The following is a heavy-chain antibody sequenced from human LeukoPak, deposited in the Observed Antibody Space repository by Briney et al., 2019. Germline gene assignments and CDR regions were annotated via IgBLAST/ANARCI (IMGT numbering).Heavy chain of an antibody. CDR2: IHYDGNNYK. D-gene: IGHD1-7*01. Sequence: GGSLRLSCAASGFTFSNYGMHWVRQAPGKGLEWVTFIHYDGNNYKDYADSVKGRFTVSRDSSKNTLYLQMDSLRVEDTAIYYCAKDGRATITGTTFDYWGQGTLVTVSS. CDR1: GFTFSNYG. V-gene: IGHV3-30*02. J-gene: IGHJ4*02. CDR3: AKDGRATITGTTFDY.